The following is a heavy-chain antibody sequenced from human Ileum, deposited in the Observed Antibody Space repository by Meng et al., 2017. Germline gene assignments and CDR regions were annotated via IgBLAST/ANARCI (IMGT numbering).Heavy chain of an antibody. CDR1: GGSVSSNIAA. V-gene: IGHV6-1*01. J-gene: IGHJ4*02. Sequence: VKLQQSGPGLVKPSQPLSLPCAVSGGSVSSNIAAWNWIRQSPLRGLEWLGRTYYRSKWYSEYAVSVKSRISITPDTSKNQFSLQMNSVTPEDTAVYYCASGSGSLDYWGPGTLVTVSS. CDR3: ASGSGSLDY. D-gene: IGHD3-3*01. CDR2: TYYRSKWYS.